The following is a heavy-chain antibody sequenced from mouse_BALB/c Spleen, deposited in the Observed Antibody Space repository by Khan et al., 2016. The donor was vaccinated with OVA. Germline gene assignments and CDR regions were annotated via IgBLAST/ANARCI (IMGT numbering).Heavy chain of an antibody. Sequence: EVQLQESGPGLVKPSQSLSLTCTVTGYSITSGYGWNWIRQFPGNKLEWMGYISYSGSTNYNPSLKSRITITPATSKNQFFLQLNSVTTEDTATYDCARTTSIKYWGQGTTLTVSS. V-gene: IGHV3-2*02. CDR3: ARTTSIKY. CDR1: GYSITSGYG. D-gene: IGHD2-10*02. CDR2: ISYSGST. J-gene: IGHJ2*01.